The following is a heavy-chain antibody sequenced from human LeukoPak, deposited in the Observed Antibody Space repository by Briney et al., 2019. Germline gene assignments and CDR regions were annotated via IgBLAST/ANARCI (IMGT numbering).Heavy chain of an antibody. J-gene: IGHJ3*02. CDR2: FDPEDGET. CDR1: GYTLTELS. D-gene: IGHD3-22*01. Sequence: ASVKVSCKVSGYTLTELSMHWVRQAPGKGLEWMGGFDPEDGETIYAQKFQGRVTMTEDTSTDTAYMELRSLRSDDTAVYYCARNLDSSGYYPDAFDIWGQGTMVTVSS. CDR3: ARNLDSSGYYPDAFDI. V-gene: IGHV1-24*01.